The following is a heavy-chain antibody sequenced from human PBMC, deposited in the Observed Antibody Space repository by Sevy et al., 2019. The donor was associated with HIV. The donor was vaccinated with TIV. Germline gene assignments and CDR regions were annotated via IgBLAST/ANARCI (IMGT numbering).Heavy chain of an antibody. Sequence: SETLSLTCTVTGGAITTGAYSWSWIRQRPGKGLEWIGYIFHSGSPYFNPTLKSRASMSVDTSKTQFSLTLTSVTAADMAVYYCARHGTVNTYYGMDVWGQGTTVTVSS. D-gene: IGHD2-21*02. CDR2: IFHSGSP. CDR1: GGAITTGAYS. V-gene: IGHV4-31*03. J-gene: IGHJ6*02. CDR3: ARHGTVNTYYGMDV.